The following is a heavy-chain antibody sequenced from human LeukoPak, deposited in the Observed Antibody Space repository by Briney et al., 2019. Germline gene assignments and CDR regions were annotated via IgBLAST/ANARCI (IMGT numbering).Heavy chain of an antibody. D-gene: IGHD7-27*01. V-gene: IGHV4-30-2*01. CDR3: ARDSKLGPFDY. Sequence: SETLSLTCTVSGGSISSGGYYWSWIRQPPGKGLEWIGYIYHSGSTYYNPSLKSRVTISVDRSKNQFSLKLSSVTAADTAVYYCARDSKLGPFDYWGQGTLVTVSS. J-gene: IGHJ4*02. CDR1: GGSISSGGYY. CDR2: IYHSGST.